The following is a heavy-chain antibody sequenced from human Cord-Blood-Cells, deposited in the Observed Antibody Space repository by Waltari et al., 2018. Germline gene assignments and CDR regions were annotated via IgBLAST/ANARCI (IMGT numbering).Heavy chain of an antibody. D-gene: IGHD1-1*01. Sequence: EVQLVQSGAEVKKPGATVKLSCKAYGYTFTDYYIHWVQQAPGKGLEWMGLVDPEDGETIYAEKVQGRVTITADTSTDTAYMELSSLRSEDTAVYYCATHRERRYFDYWGQGTLVTVSS. CDR2: VDPEDGET. V-gene: IGHV1-69-2*01. J-gene: IGHJ4*02. CDR3: ATHRERRYFDY. CDR1: GYTFTDYY.